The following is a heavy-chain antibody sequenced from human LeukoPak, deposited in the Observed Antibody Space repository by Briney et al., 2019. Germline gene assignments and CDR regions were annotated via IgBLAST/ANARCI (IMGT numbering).Heavy chain of an antibody. CDR2: IWYDGSKK. CDR1: GFTFSSYG. CDR3: VRAVGVSARGYLDL. D-gene: IGHD2-8*01. J-gene: IGHJ2*01. V-gene: IGHV3-33*01. Sequence: GGSLRLSCAASGFTFSSYGMEWVRQAPGKGLEWLTVIWYDGSKKYYADSVKGRFTISRDNSNNMVDLQMNSLRVEDTAVYYCVRAVGVSARGYLDLWGRGTLVTVSS.